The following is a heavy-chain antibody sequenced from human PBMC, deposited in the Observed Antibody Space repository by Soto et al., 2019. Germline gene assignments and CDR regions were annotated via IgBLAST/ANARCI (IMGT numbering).Heavy chain of an antibody. D-gene: IGHD3-10*01. CDR2: IYYSGST. J-gene: IGHJ4*02. Sequence: QVQLQESGPGLVKPSQTLSLTCTVSGGSISSGGYYWSWIRQHPGKGLEWIGYIYYSGSTYYNPSLKSRVTISVDTSKNQFSLKLSSVTAADTAVYYCARGVYGSGSYYTPSGFDYWGQGTLVTVSS. CDR1: GGSISSGGYY. CDR3: ARGVYGSGSYYTPSGFDY. V-gene: IGHV4-31*03.